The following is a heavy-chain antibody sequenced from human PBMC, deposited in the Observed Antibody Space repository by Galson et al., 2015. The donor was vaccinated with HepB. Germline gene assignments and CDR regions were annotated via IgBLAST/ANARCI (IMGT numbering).Heavy chain of an antibody. CDR3: ATDGDGGSSWYWERQYYFDY. CDR2: IRYDGSNK. J-gene: IGHJ4*02. V-gene: IGHV3-30*02. D-gene: IGHD6-13*01. CDR1: GFTFSSYG. Sequence: SLRLSCAASGFTFSSYGMHWVRQAPGKGLEWVAFIRYDGSNKYYADSVKGRFTISRDNSKNTLYLQMNSLRAEDTAVYYCATDGDGGSSWYWERQYYFDYWGQGTLVTVSS.